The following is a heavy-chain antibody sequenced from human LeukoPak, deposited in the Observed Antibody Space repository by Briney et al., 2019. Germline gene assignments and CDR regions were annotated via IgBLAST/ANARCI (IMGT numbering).Heavy chain of an antibody. CDR2: INPNSGGT. Sequence: ASVKVSCKASGYTFTGYYMHWVRQAPGQGLEWMGWINPNSGGTNYTQKFQGRVTMTRDTSTSTVYMELSSLRSEDTAVYYCARGRFIAARSGYFQHWGQGTLVTVSS. V-gene: IGHV1-2*02. J-gene: IGHJ1*01. CDR1: GYTFTGYY. D-gene: IGHD6-6*01. CDR3: ARGRFIAARSGYFQH.